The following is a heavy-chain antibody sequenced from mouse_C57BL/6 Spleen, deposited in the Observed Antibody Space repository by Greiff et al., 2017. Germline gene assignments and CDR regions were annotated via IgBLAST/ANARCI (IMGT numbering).Heavy chain of an antibody. V-gene: IGHV1-15*01. Sequence: QVQLQPSGAELVRPGASVTLSCKASVYTFTDYEMHWVKQTHVHGLAWLGAIDPETGGPAYNQKFKGKAILTADKSSSTAYMELRSLTSEDSAVYYCTILTTVVANFDYWGQGTTLTVSS. D-gene: IGHD1-1*01. CDR3: TILTTVVANFDY. CDR2: IDPETGGP. J-gene: IGHJ2*01. CDR1: VYTFTDYE.